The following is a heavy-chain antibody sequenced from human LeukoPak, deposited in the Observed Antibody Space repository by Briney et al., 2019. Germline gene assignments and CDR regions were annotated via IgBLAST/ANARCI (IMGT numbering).Heavy chain of an antibody. Sequence: GGSLRLSCAASGFTFSICAMSWFRQDPGKGLEWVSAISGRGTTYYADSVKGRFTISRDNSKNTLYLQMNSLRAEDTAVYYCAKDPMVRGSTYDYWGQGTLVTVSS. CDR2: ISGRGTT. CDR3: AKDPMVRGSTYDY. V-gene: IGHV3-23*01. CDR1: GFTFSICA. D-gene: IGHD3-10*01. J-gene: IGHJ4*02.